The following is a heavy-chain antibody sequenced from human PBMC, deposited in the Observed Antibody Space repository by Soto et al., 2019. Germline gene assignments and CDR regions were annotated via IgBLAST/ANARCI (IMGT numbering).Heavy chain of an antibody. CDR1: GFTFSSYA. J-gene: IGHJ4*02. Sequence: EVQLLESGGGLVQPGGSLRLSCAVSGFTFSSYAMSWVRQAAGKGLEWVSAISASGSSTYYADSVKGRFTISRDNSKNALYLQMSSLRAVDTAEYYCARGGSDSTYACDYWGQGTLVSVS. V-gene: IGHV3-23*01. CDR2: ISASGSST. D-gene: IGHD4-4*01. CDR3: ARGGSDSTYACDY.